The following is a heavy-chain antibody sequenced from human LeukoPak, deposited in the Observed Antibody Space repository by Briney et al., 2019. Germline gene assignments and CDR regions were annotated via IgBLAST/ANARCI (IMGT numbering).Heavy chain of an antibody. CDR1: GFDFDDYA. Sequence: GGSLRLSCAASGFDFDDYAMHWVRQAPGKGLEWVSSISWNSDTIYYAASVKGRFTISRDNAKNSLYLQMNSLGTEDTAFYYCAKMGYFGSGSYYPGEFYFDYWGQGTLVTVPS. V-gene: IGHV3-9*01. D-gene: IGHD3-10*01. CDR2: ISWNSDTI. CDR3: AKMGYFGSGSYYPGEFYFDY. J-gene: IGHJ4*02.